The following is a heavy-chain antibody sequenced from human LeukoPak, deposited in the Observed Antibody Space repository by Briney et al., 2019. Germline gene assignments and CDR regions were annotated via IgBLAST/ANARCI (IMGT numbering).Heavy chain of an antibody. V-gene: IGHV3-15*01. CDR3: TTDADSSSWPFYYFDY. J-gene: IGHJ4*02. CDR1: GFTFSNAW. D-gene: IGHD6-13*01. CDR2: IKSKTDGGTT. Sequence: GGSLRLSCAASGFTFSNAWMSWVRQAPGKGLEWVGRIKSKTDGGTTDYAAPVKGRFTISRDGSKNTLYLQMNSLKTEDTAVYYCTTDADSSSWPFYYFDYWGQGTLVTVSS.